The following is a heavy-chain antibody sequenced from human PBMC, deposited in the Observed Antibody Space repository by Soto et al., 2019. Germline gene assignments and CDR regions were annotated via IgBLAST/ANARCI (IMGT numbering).Heavy chain of an antibody. J-gene: IGHJ4*02. V-gene: IGHV3-48*03. Sequence: XESLSLSFAASCFTFSSYEMNWVRQAPGKGLEWVSYISSSGSTIYYADSVKGRFTISRDNAKNSLYLQMNSLRAEDTAVYYCARGRNTMIDRYFDYWGQGTLVTV. D-gene: IGHD3-22*01. CDR3: ARGRNTMIDRYFDY. CDR1: CFTFSSYE. CDR2: ISSSGSTI.